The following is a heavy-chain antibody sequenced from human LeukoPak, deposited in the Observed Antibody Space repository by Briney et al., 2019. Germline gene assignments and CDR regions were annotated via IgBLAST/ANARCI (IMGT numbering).Heavy chain of an antibody. D-gene: IGHD1-1*01. Sequence: SETLSLTCTVSGGSIRSYYWSWIRQPPGKGLEWIGEINHSGSTNYNPSLTSRVTISVDTSKNQFSLKLSSVTAADTAVYYCARIRYSENIDYWGQVTLVTVSS. J-gene: IGHJ4*02. CDR2: INHSGST. CDR3: ARIRYSENIDY. V-gene: IGHV4-34*01. CDR1: GGSIRSYY.